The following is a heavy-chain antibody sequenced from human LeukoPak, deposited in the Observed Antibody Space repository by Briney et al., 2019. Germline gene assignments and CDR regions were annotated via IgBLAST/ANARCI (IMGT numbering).Heavy chain of an antibody. V-gene: IGHV7-4-1*02. Sequence: ASVKVSCKASGYTFTSYAMNWVRQAPGQGLEWMGWINTNTGNPTYAQGFTGRFVFSLDTSVSTPYLQISSLKAEDTAVYYCARADIYGYQNYFDHWGQGTLVTVSS. CDR2: INTNTGNP. J-gene: IGHJ4*02. D-gene: IGHD5-18*01. CDR1: GYTFTSYA. CDR3: ARADIYGYQNYFDH.